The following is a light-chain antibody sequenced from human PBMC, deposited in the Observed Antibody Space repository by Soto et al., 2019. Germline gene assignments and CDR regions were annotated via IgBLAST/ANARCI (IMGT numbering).Light chain of an antibody. CDR1: QGIDSY. J-gene: IGKJ4*01. CDR3: QNVNIFPHT. CDR2: VAS. Sequence: DIQLTQSPSFLSASVGDRVTITCRASQGIDSYLAWYQQKPGKAPKLLIYVASTLQSGVPSRFSGSGSGTEFTLTISSVQPVDISNYYCQNVNIFPHTFGGGTKVEIK. V-gene: IGKV1-9*01.